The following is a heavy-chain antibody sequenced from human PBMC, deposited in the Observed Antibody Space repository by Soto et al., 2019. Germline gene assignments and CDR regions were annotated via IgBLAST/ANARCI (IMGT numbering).Heavy chain of an antibody. J-gene: IGHJ6*02. Sequence: QVQLVQSGAEVKKPGASVKVSCKASGYTFTGYYMHWVRQAPGQGLEWMGWINTNSGGTNYAQKFQGGVTMTRDTSTSTANMELSRLRSDATAVYYCARAPRFWSGYSGGYGMDVWGQGTTVTVSS. D-gene: IGHD3-3*01. CDR2: INTNSGGT. CDR3: ARAPRFWSGYSGGYGMDV. CDR1: GYTFTGYY. V-gene: IGHV1-2*02.